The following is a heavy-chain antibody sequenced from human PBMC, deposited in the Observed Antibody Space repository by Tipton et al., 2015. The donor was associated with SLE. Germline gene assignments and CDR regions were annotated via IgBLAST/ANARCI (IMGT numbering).Heavy chain of an antibody. D-gene: IGHD2-2*01. Sequence: TLSLTCTVSGGSISSDNYYWSWIRQPAGKGLEWIGRIHTSGDTKYNPSLKSRVTISVDTSKNQFSLRLSSVTAADTAVYYCARDSCSSATCYYFDYWGQGIPVTVSS. J-gene: IGHJ4*02. CDR2: IHTSGDT. CDR1: GGSISSDNYY. CDR3: ARDSCSSATCYYFDY. V-gene: IGHV4-61*02.